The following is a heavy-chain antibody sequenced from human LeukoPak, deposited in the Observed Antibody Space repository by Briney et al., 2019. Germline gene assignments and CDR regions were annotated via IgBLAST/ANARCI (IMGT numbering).Heavy chain of an antibody. D-gene: IGHD1-7*01. CDR1: GGSFSGYY. CDR3: ARVSITGTIQWFDP. Sequence: PSETLSLTCAVYGGSFSGYYWSWIRQPPGKWLEWIGEINHSGSTNCNPSLKGRVTISVDTSKNQFSLKLSSVTAADTAVYYCARVSITGTIQWFDPWGQGTLVTVSS. CDR2: INHSGST. J-gene: IGHJ5*02. V-gene: IGHV4-34*01.